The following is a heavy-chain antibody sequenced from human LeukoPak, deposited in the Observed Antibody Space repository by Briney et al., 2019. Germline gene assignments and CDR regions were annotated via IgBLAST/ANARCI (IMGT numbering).Heavy chain of an antibody. D-gene: IGHD2-2*02. J-gene: IGHJ6*03. CDR1: GGSFSGYY. V-gene: IGHV4-34*01. CDR3: ARARYCSSISCDTLGTTGKNTYYYYYYMDV. CDR2: INHSGST. Sequence: SETLSLTCAVYGGSFSGYYWSWIRQPPGKGLEWIGEINHSGSTNYNPSLKSRVTISVDTSKNQFSLKLSSVTAADTAVYYCARARYCSSISCDTLGTTGKNTYYYYYYMDVWGKGTTVTVSS.